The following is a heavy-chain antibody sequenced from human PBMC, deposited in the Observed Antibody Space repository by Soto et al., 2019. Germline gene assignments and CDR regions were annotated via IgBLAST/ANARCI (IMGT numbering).Heavy chain of an antibody. Sequence: GGSLRLSCAVSGITFSSYTMSWVRQAPGKGLEWVSGISGGDYITYYADSVKGRFTISRDNAKNTLFLQMNSLRAEDTAVYYCVTRPMLDVWGQGTTVTVSS. V-gene: IGHV3-23*01. CDR3: VTRPMLDV. CDR2: ISGGDYIT. D-gene: IGHD2-2*01. CDR1: GITFSSYT. J-gene: IGHJ6*02.